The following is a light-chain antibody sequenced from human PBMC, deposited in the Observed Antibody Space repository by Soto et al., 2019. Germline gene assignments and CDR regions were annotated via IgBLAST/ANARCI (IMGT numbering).Light chain of an antibody. V-gene: IGLV2-23*01. Sequence: QSVLAQPASVSGSPGQSITISCTGTSSDVGAYNSVSWYQQHPHKAHQVIIYKGTQRPSGISNRFSGSTSGTVASLTISGLQADDAADYFCCSSAPESTYVFGTGTKVTVL. CDR3: CSSAPESTYV. J-gene: IGLJ1*01. CDR2: KGT. CDR1: SSDVGAYNS.